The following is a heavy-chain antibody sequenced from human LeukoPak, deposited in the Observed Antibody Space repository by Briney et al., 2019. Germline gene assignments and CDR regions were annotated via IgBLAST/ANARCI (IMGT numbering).Heavy chain of an antibody. J-gene: IGHJ4*02. CDR2: INPNSGGT. CDR3: ARAKYYYDSSGYQIDY. CDR1: GYTFTGYY. Sequence: ASVKVSCKASGYTFTGYYMHWVRRAPGQGLEWMGRINPNSGGTNYAQKFQGRVTMTRDTSISTAYMELSRLRSDDTAVYYCARAKYYYDSSGYQIDYWGQGTLVTVSS. D-gene: IGHD3-22*01. V-gene: IGHV1-2*06.